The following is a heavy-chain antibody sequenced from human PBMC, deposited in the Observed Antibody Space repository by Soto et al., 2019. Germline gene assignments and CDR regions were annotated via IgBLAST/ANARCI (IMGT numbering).Heavy chain of an antibody. V-gene: IGHV5-51*01. CDR1: GYSFTTYW. J-gene: IGHJ3*02. Sequence: GESLKIFCKGSGYSFTTYWIGWVRQMPGKGLEWMGIIYPGDSDTRYSPSFQGQFTISADKSISTAYLQWSSLKASDTAVYYCARRIAARRNYDAFDIWGQGTMVTVSS. D-gene: IGHD6-13*01. CDR2: IYPGDSDT. CDR3: ARRIAARRNYDAFDI.